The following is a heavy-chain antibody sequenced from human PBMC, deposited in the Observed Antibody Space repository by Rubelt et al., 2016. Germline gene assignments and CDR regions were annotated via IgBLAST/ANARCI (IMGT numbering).Heavy chain of an antibody. D-gene: IGHD2-15*01. CDR3: ARYKCSGGSCYATFDC. V-gene: IGHV3-7*01. J-gene: IGHJ4*02. Sequence: GKGLEWLANIKQDGSEKYYVDSVKGRFTISRDNAKNSLYLQMNGLRAEDTAVYYCARYKCSGGSCYATFDCWGQGTLVTVSS. CDR2: IKQDGSEK.